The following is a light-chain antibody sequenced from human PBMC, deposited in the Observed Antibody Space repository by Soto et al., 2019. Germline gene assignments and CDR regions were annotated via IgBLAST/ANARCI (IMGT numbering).Light chain of an antibody. CDR1: QDINNF. CDR2: DTF. CDR3: QQYENLPPT. Sequence: DIRMTQSPSSLSASVGDRITITCQASQDINNFLNWYQQKPGKAPRLLIYDTFNVEGGVPSRFSGTGSGTDFTFTISSLQPEDIATYYCQQYENLPPTFGGGTKLEIK. J-gene: IGKJ4*01. V-gene: IGKV1-33*01.